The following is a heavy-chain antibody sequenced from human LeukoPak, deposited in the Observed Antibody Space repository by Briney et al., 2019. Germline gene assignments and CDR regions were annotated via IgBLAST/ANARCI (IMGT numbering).Heavy chain of an antibody. CDR1: GGSFSGYY. Sequence: SETLSLTCAVHGGSFSGYYWSWIRQPPGKGLEWIGEINHSGSTNYNPSLKSRVTISVETSKNQFSLKLSSVTAADTAVYYCARGRFDYSSSWYSWYYFDYWGQGTLVTVSS. J-gene: IGHJ4*02. CDR2: INHSGST. V-gene: IGHV4-34*01. D-gene: IGHD6-13*01. CDR3: ARGRFDYSSSWYSWYYFDY.